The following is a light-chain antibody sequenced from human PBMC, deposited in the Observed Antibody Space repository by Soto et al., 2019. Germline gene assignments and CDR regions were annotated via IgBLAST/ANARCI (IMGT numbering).Light chain of an antibody. J-gene: IGLJ2*01. Sequence: QSVLTQSSSASASLGSSVRLTCSLSSGHSTYIIAWHQHQPGEAPRYLLKIENDGTYIKGSGDLDRFSGSSSGAERYLTISNLQSEDEGDYYCETWDTNTQVFGGGTKLTVL. CDR3: ETWDTNTQV. CDR2: IENDGTY. CDR1: SGHSTYI. V-gene: IGLV4-60*03.